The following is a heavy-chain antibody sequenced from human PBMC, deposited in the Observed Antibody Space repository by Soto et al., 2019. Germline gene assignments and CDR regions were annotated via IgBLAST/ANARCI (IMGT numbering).Heavy chain of an antibody. CDR3: AKDQDMTFDY. V-gene: IGHV3-30*18. D-gene: IGHD2-21*02. J-gene: IGHJ4*02. CDR2: ISYDGSNK. CDR1: GFTFSSYG. Sequence: PGGSLRLSCAASGFTFSSYGMHWVRQAPGKGLEWVAVISYDGSNKYYADSVKGRFTISRDNSKNTLYLQMNSLRAEDTAVYYCAKDQDMTFDYWGQGTLVTAPQ.